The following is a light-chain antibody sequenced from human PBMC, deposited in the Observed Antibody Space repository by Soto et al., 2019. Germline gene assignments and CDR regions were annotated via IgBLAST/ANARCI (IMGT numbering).Light chain of an antibody. Sequence: QSALTQPPSVSGSPGQSVTISCTGTSSDVGSYNRVSWYQQPPGTAPKLMIYEVSNRPSGVPDRFSGSKSGNTASLTIFGLQAEDEADYYCTSYTRSDTLLFGGGTKLTVL. CDR3: TSYTRSDTLL. CDR2: EVS. V-gene: IGLV2-18*02. J-gene: IGLJ2*01. CDR1: SSDVGSYNR.